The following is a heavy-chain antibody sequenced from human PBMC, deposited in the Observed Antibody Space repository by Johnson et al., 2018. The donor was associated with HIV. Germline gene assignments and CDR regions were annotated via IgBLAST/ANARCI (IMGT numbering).Heavy chain of an antibody. CDR1: GFTFDEYD. V-gene: IGHV3-20*04. J-gene: IGHJ3*01. D-gene: IGHD3-22*01. CDR2: INWNGGTP. Sequence: VHLVESGGGLVQPGRSLRLSCAASGFTFDEYDMSWVRQAPGKGLAWVSSINWNGGTPGSADSVKGRFTISRDNAKNSLYLQMNSLRADDTALYYCARATYYYDTSGYLTRPRAFDVWGQGTMVTVSS. CDR3: ARATYYYDTSGYLTRPRAFDV.